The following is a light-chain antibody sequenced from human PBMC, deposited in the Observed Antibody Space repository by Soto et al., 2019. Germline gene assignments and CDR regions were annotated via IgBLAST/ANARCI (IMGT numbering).Light chain of an antibody. CDR3: GAWDSSLSPYL. V-gene: IGLV1-51*01. CDR2: DDN. CDR1: SSNIGGNS. Sequence: QSVLTLPPTVSAAPGQKVTISCSGSSSNIGGNSVSWYQQLPGSAPKLLIYDDNKRPSGIPDRFSGSKSGTSATLAITAFHPGDEADYYCGAWDSSLSPYLVGTGTKV. J-gene: IGLJ1*01.